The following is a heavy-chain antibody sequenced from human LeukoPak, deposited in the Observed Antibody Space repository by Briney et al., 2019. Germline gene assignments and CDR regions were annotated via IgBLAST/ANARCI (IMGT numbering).Heavy chain of an antibody. D-gene: IGHD2-15*01. Sequence: GGSLRLSCAASGFSFSSYGMSWVHQAPGKGLEWVSTISGSDDFTYYADSVKGRFTTSRDNSRNTLSLQISSLRAEDTALYYCTRGVYCSGGSCSLDYWGQGTLVTVSS. J-gene: IGHJ4*02. CDR1: GFSFSSYG. CDR3: TRGVYCSGGSCSLDY. CDR2: ISGSDDFT. V-gene: IGHV3-23*01.